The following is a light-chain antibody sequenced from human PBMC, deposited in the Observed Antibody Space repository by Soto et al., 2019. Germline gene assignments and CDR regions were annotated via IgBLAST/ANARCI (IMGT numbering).Light chain of an antibody. J-gene: IGKJ3*01. Sequence: DIQMTQSPSSLSASVGDRVTITCRASQSIHSYLNWYQHKPGKAPKLLIYGASSLQSGVPSRFSGSGSGTDFTLTISSLQREDFASYYCQQSYRTPFAFGPGTKVDVK. V-gene: IGKV1-39*01. CDR3: QQSYRTPFA. CDR1: QSIHSY. CDR2: GAS.